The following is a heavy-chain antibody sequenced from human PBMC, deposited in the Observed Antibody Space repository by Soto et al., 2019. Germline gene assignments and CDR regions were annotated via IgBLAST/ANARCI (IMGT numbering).Heavy chain of an antibody. V-gene: IGHV3-23*01. CDR1: GFTFSTCA. D-gene: IGHD6-19*01. J-gene: IGHJ4*02. Sequence: EVQLLESGGGLVQPGGSLRHSCAASGFTFSTCAMSWVRQAPGKGLEWVSGVSAGGSSTDFADSVKGRFTISRDNSKKTLYLQMNSLRAEDAALYYCAKGGDSTNYAAVAGEFDYWGQGTLVTVSS. CDR2: VSAGGSST. CDR3: AKGGDSTNYAAVAGEFDY.